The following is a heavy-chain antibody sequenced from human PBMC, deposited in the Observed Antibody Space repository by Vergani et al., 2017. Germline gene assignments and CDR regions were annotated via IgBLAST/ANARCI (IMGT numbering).Heavy chain of an antibody. CDR2: IHTSGST. D-gene: IGHD2-15*01. J-gene: IGHJ4*02. CDR1: GGSINSHNYY. V-gene: IGHV4-61*02. Sequence: QVQLQESGPGLVKPSQTLSLTCTVSGGSINSHNYYWSWIRQPAGKVLEWIGRIHTSGSTNYNPSLKSRVTMSEDTSKNQFSLNLTSVTAADTAVYFCARGSCLGGSCDKPLFDYWGQGMLVTDSS. CDR3: ARGSCLGGSCDKPLFDY.